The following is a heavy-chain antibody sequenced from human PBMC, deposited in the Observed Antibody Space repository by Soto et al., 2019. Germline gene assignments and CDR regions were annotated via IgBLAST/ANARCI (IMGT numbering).Heavy chain of an antibody. Sequence: AAVKVSCKASGYSFTYYHIHWVRQAPGQGLEWLGRINPKSGGTSTAQKFQGWVTMSTDSSIRPASMELTRLTSDDTPIYYSARGDSTDCSNGVCSFFYNHDMDVWGQGTTVTVSS. CDR2: INPKSGGT. J-gene: IGHJ6*02. CDR3: ARGDSTDCSNGVCSFFYNHDMDV. CDR1: GYSFTYYH. D-gene: IGHD2-8*01. V-gene: IGHV1-2*04.